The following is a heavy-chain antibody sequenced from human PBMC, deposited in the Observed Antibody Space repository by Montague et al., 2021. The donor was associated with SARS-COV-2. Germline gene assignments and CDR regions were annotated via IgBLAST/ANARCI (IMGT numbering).Heavy chain of an antibody. D-gene: IGHD6-19*01. CDR1: GGSFSGYY. Sequence: SETLSLTCAVYGGSFSGYYWSWIRQPPGKGLEWIGEINHSGSTNYNPSLKSRVTISVDTSKNQFSLKLSSVTAADTAVYYCARGEYYGGWYGLKYYFDYWGQGTLVIVSS. CDR2: INHSGST. V-gene: IGHV4-34*01. CDR3: ARGEYYGGWYGLKYYFDY. J-gene: IGHJ4*02.